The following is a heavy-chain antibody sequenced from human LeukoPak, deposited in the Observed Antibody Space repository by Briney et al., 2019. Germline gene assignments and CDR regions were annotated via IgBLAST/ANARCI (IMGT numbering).Heavy chain of an antibody. Sequence: SGPALVKPTQTLTLTCTFSGFSLSTSGMCVSWIRQPPGKALEWLARIDWDDDKYYSTSLKTRLTISKDTSKNQVVLTMTNMDPVDTATYYCARIPSSSSADDAFDIWGQGTMVTVSS. D-gene: IGHD6-6*01. J-gene: IGHJ3*02. CDR1: GFSLSTSGMC. CDR2: IDWDDDK. CDR3: ARIPSSSSADDAFDI. V-gene: IGHV2-70*11.